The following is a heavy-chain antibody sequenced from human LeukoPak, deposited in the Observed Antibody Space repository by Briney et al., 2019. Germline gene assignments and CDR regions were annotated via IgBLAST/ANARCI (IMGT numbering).Heavy chain of an antibody. J-gene: IGHJ4*02. CDR1: GSSIDSSAYY. CDR3: TTIGVAPPGRAH. D-gene: IGHD3-3*01. V-gene: IGHV4-39*01. CDR2: FYYSGKP. Sequence: SETLSLTCSVSGSSIDSSAYYWGWIRQAPGKGLDWVGSFYYSGKPYYHLSIENRLTMAVDISKNQFSLRLSSVTAADTAVYYCTTIGVAPPGRAHWGQGILVTVSS.